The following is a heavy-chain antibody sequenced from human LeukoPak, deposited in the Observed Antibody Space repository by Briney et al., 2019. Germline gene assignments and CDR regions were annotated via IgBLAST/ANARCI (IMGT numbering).Heavy chain of an antibody. CDR3: ARSVYYYDSSGPNY. J-gene: IGHJ4*02. D-gene: IGHD3-22*01. CDR1: GYTFTGYY. Sequence: ASVKVSCKASGYTFTGYYMHWVRQAPGQGLEWMGRINPNSGGTNYAQKFQGRVTMTRDTSISTAYMDLSRLRSDDTAVYYCARSVYYYDSSGPNYRGQGTLVTVSS. CDR2: INPNSGGT. V-gene: IGHV1-2*06.